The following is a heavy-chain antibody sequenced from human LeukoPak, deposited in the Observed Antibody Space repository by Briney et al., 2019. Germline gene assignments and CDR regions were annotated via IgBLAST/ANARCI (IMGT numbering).Heavy chain of an antibody. CDR2: ISSSSSYI. J-gene: IGHJ4*02. V-gene: IGHV3-21*01. CDR3: ARDNYGDSIIDY. Sequence: GGSLRLSCAASGFTFSSYSMNWVRQAPGKGLVWVSSISSSSSYIYYADSVKGRFTISRDNAKNSLYLQMNSLRAEDTAVYYCARDNYGDSIIDYWGQGTLVTVSS. D-gene: IGHD4-17*01. CDR1: GFTFSSYS.